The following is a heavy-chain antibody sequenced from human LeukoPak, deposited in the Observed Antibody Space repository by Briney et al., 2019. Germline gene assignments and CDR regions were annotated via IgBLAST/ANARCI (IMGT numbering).Heavy chain of an antibody. J-gene: IGHJ4*02. CDR1: GFTFDDYA. D-gene: IGHD5-12*01. Sequence: PGRSLRLSCAASGFTFDDYAMHWVRHAPGKGLEWVSGIGWNSGSIGYADSVKGRFTISRDNAKNSLYLQMNSLRAEDTALYYCARFRGLYSGYTGGVFDYWGQGTLVTVSS. V-gene: IGHV3-9*01. CDR3: ARFRGLYSGYTGGVFDY. CDR2: IGWNSGSI.